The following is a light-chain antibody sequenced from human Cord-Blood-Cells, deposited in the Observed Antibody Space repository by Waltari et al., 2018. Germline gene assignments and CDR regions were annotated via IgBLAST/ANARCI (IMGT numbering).Light chain of an antibody. V-gene: IGLV2-11*01. Sequence: QSALTQPRSVSGSPGQSVTISCTGTSSDVGGYNYVSWYQQHPGKAPKRMIYDVSKRPSGVPDRVSGSTSGNTASLTISGLQAEDEADYYCCSYAGSYTWVFGGGTKLTVL. CDR3: CSYAGSYTWV. CDR1: SSDVGGYNY. CDR2: DVS. J-gene: IGLJ3*02.